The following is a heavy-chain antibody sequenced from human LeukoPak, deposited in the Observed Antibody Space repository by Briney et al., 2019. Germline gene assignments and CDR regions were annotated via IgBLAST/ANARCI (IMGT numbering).Heavy chain of an antibody. V-gene: IGHV4-39*02. CDR2: VY. Sequence: SETLSLTCSVSGVSISSSSYFWGWIRQPPGKGPEWIGSVYYNPSLKSRVTISLDTSRNQFSLSLFSVTAADTAVYYCARDHCSGGSCYSSWFDPWGQGTRVTVSS. CDR3: ARDHCSGGSCYSSWFDP. CDR1: GVSISSSSYF. J-gene: IGHJ5*02. D-gene: IGHD2-15*01.